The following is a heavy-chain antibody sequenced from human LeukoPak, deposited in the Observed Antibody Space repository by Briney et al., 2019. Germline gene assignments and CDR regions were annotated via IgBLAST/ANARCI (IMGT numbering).Heavy chain of an antibody. J-gene: IGHJ4*02. CDR1: GFTFSSYA. CDR3: AKALLCYYDGN. Sequence: PGGSLRLSCAASGFTFSSYAMNWVRQAPGKGLEWVSDISGSGAGTYYADAVKGRFTISRDNSKNTLYLQMSSLRAEDTAVYYCAKALLCYYDGNWGQGTLVTVSS. V-gene: IGHV3-23*01. D-gene: IGHD3-22*01. CDR2: ISGSGAGT.